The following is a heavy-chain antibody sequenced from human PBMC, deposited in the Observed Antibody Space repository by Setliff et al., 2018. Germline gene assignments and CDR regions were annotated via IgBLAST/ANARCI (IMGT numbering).Heavy chain of an antibody. Sequence: GGSLRLSCEASGFSFSNYAMNWVRQAPGRGLVWFSHINSAGSGTSYADSVKGRFTISRDNAKNTLYLQMNSLRAEDTAVFFCARVAMGASCSGTSCQKYRFDYWGQGTLVTVS. V-gene: IGHV3-74*01. J-gene: IGHJ4*02. CDR1: GFSFSNYA. CDR3: ARVAMGASCSGTSCQKYRFDY. CDR2: INSAGSGT. D-gene: IGHD2-2*01.